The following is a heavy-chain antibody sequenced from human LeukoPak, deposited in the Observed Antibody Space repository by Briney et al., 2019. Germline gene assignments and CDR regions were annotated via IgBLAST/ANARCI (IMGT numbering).Heavy chain of an antibody. CDR3: AKKAQVTAGAAYIDY. D-gene: IGHD2-21*02. V-gene: IGHV3-23*01. CDR1: GFTFSNYA. Sequence: GGSLRLSCAGSGFTFSNYAMTWVRQAPGKGLEWVSVISGDSGTTVYRDSVEGRFTISRDNSKNTLFLHMNSLRAEDTAVYYCAKKAQVTAGAAYIDYWGQGTLVTVSS. J-gene: IGHJ4*02. CDR2: ISGDSGTT.